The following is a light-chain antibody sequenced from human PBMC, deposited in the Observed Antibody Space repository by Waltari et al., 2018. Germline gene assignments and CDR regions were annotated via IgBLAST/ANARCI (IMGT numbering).Light chain of an antibody. CDR3: QQYNNWPFT. V-gene: IGKV3-15*01. J-gene: IGKJ5*01. CDR1: QSVSSN. Sequence: IVMTQSPSTLSASPGERDSLSCRASQSVSSNLAWYQQKPGQAPRLLIYGASTRATGIPARFSGSGSGTEFTLTISSLQSEDFAVYYCQQYNNWPFTFGQGTRLEIK. CDR2: GAS.